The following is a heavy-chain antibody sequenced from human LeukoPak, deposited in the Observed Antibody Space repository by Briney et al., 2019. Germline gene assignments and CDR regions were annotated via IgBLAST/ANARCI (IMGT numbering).Heavy chain of an antibody. CDR3: AGGAYCSGGSCYSIS. D-gene: IGHD2-15*01. CDR2: INHSGST. CDR1: GGSFSGYY. Sequence: SETLSPTCAVYGGSFSGYYWSWIRQPPGKGLEWIGEINHSGSTNYNPSLESRVTISVDTSKNQFSLKLSSVTAADTAVYYCAGGAYCSGGSCYSISWGQGTLVTVSS. V-gene: IGHV4-34*01. J-gene: IGHJ4*02.